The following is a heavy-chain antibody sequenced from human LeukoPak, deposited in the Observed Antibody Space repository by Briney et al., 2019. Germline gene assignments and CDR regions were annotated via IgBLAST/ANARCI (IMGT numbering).Heavy chain of an antibody. CDR1: GFTFSIYA. CDR3: AKDQQHGYTSGWLFDY. D-gene: IGHD6-19*01. CDR2: ISDGGGTT. J-gene: IGHJ4*02. Sequence: GGSLRLSCAVSGFTFSIYAMSWVRQAPGKGLEWVSTISDGGGTTYYADSVQGRFTISRDNSKNTLYLQMNSLSAEDTAVYYCAKDQQHGYTSGWLFDYWGQGTLVTVSA. V-gene: IGHV3-23*01.